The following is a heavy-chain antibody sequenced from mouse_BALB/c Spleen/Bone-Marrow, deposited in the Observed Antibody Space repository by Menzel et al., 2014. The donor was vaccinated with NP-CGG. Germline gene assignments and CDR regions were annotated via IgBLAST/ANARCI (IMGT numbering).Heavy chain of an antibody. V-gene: IGHV14-3*02. CDR2: IDPANGNT. D-gene: IGHD4-1*01. J-gene: IGHJ4*01. Sequence: EVKLVESGAELVKPGASVKLSCTASGFNTKDTYMHWVKQRPEQGLEWIGRIDPANGNTKYGPKFQGKATITAGTSSNTAYLQLSSLTSEDTAVYYCARWEYYAMDYWGQGTSVTVSS. CDR3: ARWEYYAMDY. CDR1: GFNTKDTY.